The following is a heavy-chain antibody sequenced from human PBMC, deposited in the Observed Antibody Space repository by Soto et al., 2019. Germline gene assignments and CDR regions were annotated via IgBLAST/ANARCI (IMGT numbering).Heavy chain of an antibody. CDR3: MRDRNWSPH. V-gene: IGHV3-7*01. CDR1: GFTFSAFR. CDR2: INHDGSEK. J-gene: IGHJ4*02. Sequence: VPMVQSGGGLVQPGGSLRLSSAVSGFTFSAFRMTWVRQAPGRGLEWVATINHDGSEKYYVDSVTGRFTISRDNAKSSLYLQMNSLRAEDTAVYYCMRDRNWSPHWGQGTQVTVSS.